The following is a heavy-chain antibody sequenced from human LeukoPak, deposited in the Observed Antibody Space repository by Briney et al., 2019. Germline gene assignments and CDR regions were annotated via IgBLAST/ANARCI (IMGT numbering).Heavy chain of an antibody. D-gene: IGHD3-16*02. Sequence: GESLKISCKGSGYSFTSYWIGWVRQMPGKGLEWMGIIYPGDSDTRYSPSFQGQVTISADKSISTAYLQWSSLKASDTAMYYCARAPRYVWGSYRPSGAFDIWGQGTMVTVSS. CDR1: GYSFTSYW. J-gene: IGHJ3*02. CDR3: ARAPRYVWGSYRPSGAFDI. CDR2: IYPGDSDT. V-gene: IGHV5-51*01.